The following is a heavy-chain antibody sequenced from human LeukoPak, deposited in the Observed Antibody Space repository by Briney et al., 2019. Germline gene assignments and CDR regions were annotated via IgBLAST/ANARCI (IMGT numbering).Heavy chain of an antibody. CDR1: GGSISSSGYH. CDR2: NYFSGST. CDR3: ARRINGYYGMDV. Sequence: SETLSLTCTVSGGSISSSGYHWAWIRQPPGKGLEWIGSNYFSGSTYYNPSPKSRVTISVDTSKNQFSLTLSSVTAADTAVYYCARRINGYYGMDVWGQGTTVSVSS. J-gene: IGHJ6*02. D-gene: IGHD2-15*01. V-gene: IGHV4-39*01.